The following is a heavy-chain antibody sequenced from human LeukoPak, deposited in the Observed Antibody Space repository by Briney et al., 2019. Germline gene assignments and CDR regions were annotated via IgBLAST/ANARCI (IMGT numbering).Heavy chain of an antibody. D-gene: IGHD3-10*01. V-gene: IGHV1-2*02. CDR1: GYTFTGYY. Sequence: VASVKVSCKASGYTFTGYYMHWVRQAPGQGLEWMGWINPNSGGTNYAQKFQGRVTMTRDTSISPAYMELSRLRSDDTAVYYCARDKADDYYGSGSFYYYYGMDVWGQWTTVTVSS. J-gene: IGHJ6*02. CDR3: ARDKADDYYGSGSFYYYYGMDV. CDR2: INPNSGGT.